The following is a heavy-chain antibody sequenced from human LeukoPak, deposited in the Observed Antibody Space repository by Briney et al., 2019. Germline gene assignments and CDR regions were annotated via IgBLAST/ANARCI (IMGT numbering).Heavy chain of an antibody. D-gene: IGHD3-9*01. CDR2: INSDGSST. CDR1: GFTFSSYW. Sequence: GGSLRLSCAASGFTFSSYWMHWVRQAPGKGLVWVPRINSDGSSTSYADSVKGRFTISRDNAKNTLYLQMNSLRAEETAVYYCAGAGLLTGYYNFDYWGQGTLVTVSS. V-gene: IGHV3-74*01. CDR3: AGAGLLTGYYNFDY. J-gene: IGHJ4*02.